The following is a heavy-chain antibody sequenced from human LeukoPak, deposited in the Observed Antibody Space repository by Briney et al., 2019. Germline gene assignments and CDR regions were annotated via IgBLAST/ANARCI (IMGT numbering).Heavy chain of an antibody. Sequence: GASVKVSCKASGYTFTSYDINWVRQATGQGLEWMGWMNPNSGNTGYAQKFQGRVTMTRNTSISTAYMELSSLRSEDTAVYYCARAVHSGYDPHFDYWGQGTLVTVSS. CDR1: GYTFTSYD. CDR3: ARAVHSGYDPHFDY. D-gene: IGHD5-12*01. CDR2: MNPNSGNT. J-gene: IGHJ4*02. V-gene: IGHV1-8*01.